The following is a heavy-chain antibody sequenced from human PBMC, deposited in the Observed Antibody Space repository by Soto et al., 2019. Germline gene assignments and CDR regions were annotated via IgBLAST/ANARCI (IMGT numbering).Heavy chain of an antibody. CDR1: GFTFSSYA. CDR3: ASTMYSSGWYAYYYYGMDV. CDR2: ISYDGSNK. Sequence: PGGSRRLSCAASGFTFSSYAMHWVRQAPGKGLEWVAVISYDGSNKYYADSVKGRFTISRDNSKNTLYLQMNSLRAEDTAVYYCASTMYSSGWYAYYYYGMDVWGQGTTVTV. V-gene: IGHV3-30-3*01. D-gene: IGHD6-19*01. J-gene: IGHJ6*02.